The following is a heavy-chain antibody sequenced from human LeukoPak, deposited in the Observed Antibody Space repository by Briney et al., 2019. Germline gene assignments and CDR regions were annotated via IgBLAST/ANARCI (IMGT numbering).Heavy chain of an antibody. J-gene: IGHJ4*02. D-gene: IGHD3-10*01. CDR2: INTGTGNP. V-gene: IGHV7-4-1*02. CDR1: GYTFTNYA. CDR3: AAIGAHSFDY. Sequence: ASVKVSCKTSGYTFTNYAMNWVRQAPGQGLEFMGWINTGTGNPTYAQGFTGRIVFSLDTSVSTAHLHINTLKPEDTAVYYCAAIGAHSFDYWGQGTLVTVSS.